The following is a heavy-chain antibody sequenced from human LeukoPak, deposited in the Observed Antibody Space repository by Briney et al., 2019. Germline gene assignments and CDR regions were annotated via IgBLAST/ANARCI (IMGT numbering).Heavy chain of an antibody. V-gene: IGHV5-10-1*01. J-gene: IGHJ4*02. CDR3: ARRGYSYAYDY. CDR2: IAPGDSYT. CDR1: GSSFTNYW. D-gene: IGHD5-18*01. Sequence: GESLRISCQGSGSSFTNYWITWVRPMPRKGLGWRGRIAPGDSYTIYNPSRQGHVTISTDKPIRPAYLQWSSLAASDTAMYYCARRGYSYAYDYWGQGTLVTVSS.